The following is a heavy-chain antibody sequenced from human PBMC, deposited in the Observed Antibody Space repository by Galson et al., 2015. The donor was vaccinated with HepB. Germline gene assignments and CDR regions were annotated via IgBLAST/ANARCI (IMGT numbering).Heavy chain of an antibody. CDR1: GYPFTSYG. CDR2: ISTYNGNT. D-gene: IGHD2-2*01. J-gene: IGHJ6*02. Sequence: SVKVSCKASGYPFTSYGISWVRQAPGQGLEWMGWISTYNGNTNYGQKNQGRVTMTTDTSTRTVYMELRSLRSDDTAVYYCAREERDIVEVPCMDVWGQGTTVTVSS. CDR3: AREERDIVEVPCMDV. V-gene: IGHV1-18*04.